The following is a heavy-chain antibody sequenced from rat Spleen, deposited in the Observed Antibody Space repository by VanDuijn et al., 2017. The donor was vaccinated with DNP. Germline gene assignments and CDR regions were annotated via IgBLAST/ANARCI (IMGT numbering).Heavy chain of an antibody. CDR3: ASLLLPNWFAY. Sequence: EVQLVESGGGLVQPGRSMKLSCAASGFTFSDYGMARVLQAPTKGLEWVASISYDGGSTYYRDPLKGRFTISRHNAKSTLYLQMDSLRSEETATYYCASLLLPNWFAYWGQGTLVTVSS. J-gene: IGHJ3*01. D-gene: IGHD1-1*01. CDR1: GFTFSDYG. V-gene: IGHV5S11*01. CDR2: ISYDGGST.